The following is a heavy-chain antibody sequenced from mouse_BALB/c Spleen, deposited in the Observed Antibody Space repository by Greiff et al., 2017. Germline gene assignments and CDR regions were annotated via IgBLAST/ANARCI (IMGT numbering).Heavy chain of an antibody. CDR1: GFTFSSYA. J-gene: IGHJ3*01. CDR2: ISSGGST. V-gene: IGHV5-6-5*01. D-gene: IGHD2-4*01. Sequence: EVKLMESGGGLVQPGGSRKLSCAASGFTFSSYAMSWVRQTPEKRLEWVASISSGGSTYYPDSVKGRFTISRDNARNILYLQMSSLRSEDTAMYYCARRWDYGGFAYWGQGTLVTVSA. CDR3: ARRWDYGGFAY.